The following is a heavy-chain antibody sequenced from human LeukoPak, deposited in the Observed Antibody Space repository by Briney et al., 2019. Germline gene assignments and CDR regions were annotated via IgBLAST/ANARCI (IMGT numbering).Heavy chain of an antibody. CDR1: GGSLRSYY. CDR2: IYYSGST. J-gene: IGHJ4*02. V-gene: IGHV4-59*01. Sequence: PSQTLSLTCTVSGGSLRSYYWGWIRQPPGQGLEWIGYIYYSGSTNYNPSLKSRITISVDTSKNQFSLKLSSVTAADTAVYYCAREIAAAATDYFDYWGQGTLVTVSS. CDR3: AREIAAAATDYFDY. D-gene: IGHD6-13*01.